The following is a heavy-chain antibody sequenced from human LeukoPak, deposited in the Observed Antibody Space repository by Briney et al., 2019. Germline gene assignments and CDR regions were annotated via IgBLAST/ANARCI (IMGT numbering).Heavy chain of an antibody. J-gene: IGHJ6*02. D-gene: IGHD3-9*01. Sequence: PGGSLRLSCAASGFTVSSNYMSWVRQAPGKGLEWVSVIYSGGSTYYADSVKGRFTISRDNSKNTLYLQMNSLRAEDTAVYYCARERVDDILTGYPGYYGMDVWGQGTTVTVSS. CDR2: IYSGGST. V-gene: IGHV3-66*01. CDR1: GFTVSSNY. CDR3: ARERVDDILTGYPGYYGMDV.